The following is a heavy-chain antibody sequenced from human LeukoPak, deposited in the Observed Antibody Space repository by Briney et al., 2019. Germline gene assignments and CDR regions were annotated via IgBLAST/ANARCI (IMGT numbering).Heavy chain of an antibody. CDR2: ISYDGSNK. V-gene: IGHV3-30-3*01. J-gene: IGHJ6*02. CDR3: ASIDWAKLRIKGYGMDV. CDR1: GFTFSSYA. Sequence: GRSLRLSCAASGFTFSSYAMHWVRQAPGKGLEWVAVISYDGSNKYYADSAKGRLTISRDNSKNTLYLQMNSLRAEDTAVYYCASIDWAKLRIKGYGMDVWGQGTTVTVSS. D-gene: IGHD3-3*01.